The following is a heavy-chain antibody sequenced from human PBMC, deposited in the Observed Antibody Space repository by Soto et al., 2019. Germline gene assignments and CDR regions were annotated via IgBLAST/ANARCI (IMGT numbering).Heavy chain of an antibody. CDR2: IYYSGST. CDR3: ARAGGYDILTGYYVFDY. J-gene: IGHJ4*02. V-gene: IGHV4-30-4*01. CDR1: GGSISSGDYY. D-gene: IGHD3-9*01. Sequence: SETLSLTCTVPGGSISSGDYYWSWIRQPPGKGLEWIGYIYYSGSTYYNPSLKSRVTISVDTSKNQFSLKLSSVTAADTAVYYCARAGGYDILTGYYVFDYWGQGTLVTVSS.